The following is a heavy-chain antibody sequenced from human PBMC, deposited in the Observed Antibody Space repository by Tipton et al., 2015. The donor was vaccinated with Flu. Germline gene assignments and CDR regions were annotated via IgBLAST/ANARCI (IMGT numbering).Heavy chain of an antibody. V-gene: IGHV4-39*07. Sequence: TLSLTCTVSGASISSESYYWGWIRQPPGKGLEWIGNIYHSGSTNYNPSLKSRVTISLDKSKNQFSLNLSSMTAADTAVYFCARDGYSGYDFGYYFDSWGQGTLVTVST. J-gene: IGHJ4*02. CDR2: IYHSGST. CDR1: GASISSESYY. CDR3: ARDGYSGYDFGYYFDS. D-gene: IGHD5-12*01.